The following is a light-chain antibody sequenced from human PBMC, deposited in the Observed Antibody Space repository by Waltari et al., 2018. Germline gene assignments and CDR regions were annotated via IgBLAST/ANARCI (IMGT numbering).Light chain of an antibody. CDR2: DVT. CDR3: SSYTATATWV. V-gene: IGLV2-14*03. CDR1: SSDVGAYNY. Sequence: QSALAQPASMSGSPGQSITISCTGTSSDVGAYNYVSWYQQLPGKAPKLIIYDVTDRPSGVSNRFSGSKSGNTASLTISGLQADDEADYYCSSYTATATWVFGGGTKLTVL. J-gene: IGLJ3*02.